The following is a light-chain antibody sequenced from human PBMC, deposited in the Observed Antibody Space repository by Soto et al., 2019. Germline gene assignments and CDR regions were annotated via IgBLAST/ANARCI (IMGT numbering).Light chain of an antibody. CDR1: QSVSSY. V-gene: IGKV3-11*01. Sequence: EIVLTQSPATLSLSPGERATLSCRASQSVSSYLAWYHQKPGQAPRLLIYDASNRATGIPARFSGSGSGTDFTLPISSLEPEDFALYYFQPRSNSQTFGPGAKVDIK. CDR2: DAS. CDR3: QPRSNSQT. J-gene: IGKJ3*01.